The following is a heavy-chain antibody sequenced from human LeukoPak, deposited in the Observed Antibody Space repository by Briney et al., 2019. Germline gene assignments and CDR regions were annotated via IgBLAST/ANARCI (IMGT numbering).Heavy chain of an antibody. CDR1: GGSISSYY. CDR3: ARDLPPSLFDY. Sequence: SETLSLTCTVSGGSISSYYWSWIRQPPGKGLEWIGYIHYRGSTTYNPSLKSRATISVDTSKNQFSLKLSSVTAADTAVYYCARDLPPSLFDYWGQGTLVTVSS. J-gene: IGHJ4*02. D-gene: IGHD3-16*02. CDR2: IHYRGST. V-gene: IGHV4-59*01.